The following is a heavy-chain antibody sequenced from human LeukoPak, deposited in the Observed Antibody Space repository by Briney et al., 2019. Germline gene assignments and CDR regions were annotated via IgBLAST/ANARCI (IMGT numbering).Heavy chain of an antibody. Sequence: QPGGSLRLSCAASGFRFDDYAMHWVRQAPGKGLEWVSLISGEGDTSHYADSVKGRFTISRDNRNNSLYLHMNSLTTEDTALYYCAKDVAPYVFSYGMEGWAQGTTVIVSS. CDR3: AKDVAPYVFSYGMEG. CDR2: ISGEGDTS. CDR1: GFRFDDYA. J-gene: IGHJ6*02. V-gene: IGHV3-43*02. D-gene: IGHD3-16*01.